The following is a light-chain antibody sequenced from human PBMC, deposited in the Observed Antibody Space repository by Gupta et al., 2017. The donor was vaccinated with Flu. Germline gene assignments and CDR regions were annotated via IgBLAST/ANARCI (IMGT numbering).Light chain of an antibody. CDR3: CSYAGSYTWV. J-gene: IGLJ3*02. CDR1: SSDVGDYHY. CDR2: DVN. Sequence: SALTQPRSVSGSPGHSVTIPCTGTSSDVGDYHYVSWYQHHPGKAPKLTIYDVNKRPSGVPDRFSGSKSGNTASLTISGLQAEDAADYYCCSYAGSYTWVFGGGTKVTVL. V-gene: IGLV2-11*01.